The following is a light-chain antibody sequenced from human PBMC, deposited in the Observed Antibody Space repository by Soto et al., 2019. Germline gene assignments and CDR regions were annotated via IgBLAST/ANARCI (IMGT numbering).Light chain of an antibody. J-gene: IGLJ1*01. CDR1: SSDVGGYNY. Sequence: QSALTQPASVSRSPGQSITISSTGTSSDVGGYNYVSWYQQHPGKAPKLIISNVSDRPSGVSNRFSGSKSGNTASLTISGLQSEDEADYYCSSFTTSTTYVFGTGTKVTV. CDR3: SSFTTSTTYV. CDR2: NVS. V-gene: IGLV2-14*01.